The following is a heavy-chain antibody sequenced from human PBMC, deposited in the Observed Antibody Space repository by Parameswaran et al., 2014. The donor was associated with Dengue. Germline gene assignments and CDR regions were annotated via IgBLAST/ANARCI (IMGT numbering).Heavy chain of an antibody. V-gene: IGHV3-7*04. J-gene: IGHJ6*02. CDR2: IKQDGSEK. CDR3: ARVPYDFWSGPYYYYYYGMDV. Sequence: VRQMPGKGLEWVANIKQDGSEKYYVDSVKGRCTISRDNAKNSLYLQMNSLRAEDTAVYYCARVPYDFWSGPYYYYYYGMDVWGQGTTVTVSS. D-gene: IGHD3-3*01.